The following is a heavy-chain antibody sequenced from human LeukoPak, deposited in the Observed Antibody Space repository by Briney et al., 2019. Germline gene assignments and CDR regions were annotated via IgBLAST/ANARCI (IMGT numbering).Heavy chain of an antibody. CDR1: GYTFTDYY. D-gene: IGHD4-23*01. CDR2: ISAYNGNT. Sequence: GASEKVSCKASGYTFTDYYMHWVRQAPGQGLEWMGWISAYNGNTNYAQKLQGRVTMTTDTSTSTAYMELRSLRSDDTAVYYCALPFWGYGGLDYWGQGTLVTVSS. V-gene: IGHV1-18*04. J-gene: IGHJ4*02. CDR3: ALPFWGYGGLDY.